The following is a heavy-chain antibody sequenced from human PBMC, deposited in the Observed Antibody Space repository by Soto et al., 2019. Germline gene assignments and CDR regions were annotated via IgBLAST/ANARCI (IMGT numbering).Heavy chain of an antibody. Sequence: GESLKISCAASGFTFRSYGMHWVRQAPGKGLEWVAVIWYDGSNKYYADSVKGQFTISRDNSKNTLYLQMNSLSAEDTAVSFCERASDDFWSGYYHFDSWGQGTLVTVS. CDR1: GFTFRSYG. D-gene: IGHD3-3*01. CDR2: IWYDGSNK. J-gene: IGHJ4*02. CDR3: ERASDDFWSGYYHFDS. V-gene: IGHV3-33*01.